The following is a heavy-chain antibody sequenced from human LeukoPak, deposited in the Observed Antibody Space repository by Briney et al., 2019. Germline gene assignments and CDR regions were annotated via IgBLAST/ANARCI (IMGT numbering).Heavy chain of an antibody. J-gene: IGHJ4*02. CDR3: ARPLYYYGSGDD. V-gene: IGHV3-48*02. D-gene: IGHD3-10*01. CDR1: GFTFSTYS. CDR2: ISSSSSTI. Sequence: GGSLRLSCAASGFTFSTYSMNWVRQAPGKGLEWISYISSSSSTIYYADSVGGRFTISRDNAKNSLYLQMNSLRDEDTAVYYCARPLYYYGSGDDWGQGTLVTVSS.